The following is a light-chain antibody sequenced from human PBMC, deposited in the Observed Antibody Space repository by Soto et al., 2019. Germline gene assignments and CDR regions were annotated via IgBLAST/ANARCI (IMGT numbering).Light chain of an antibody. J-gene: IGKJ4*01. CDR2: GAS. CDR3: QQYNSYSRALT. Sequence: EIVMTQSPATLSVSPGERATLSCRASQSVSSNLAWYQQKPGQAPRLLIYGASTRATGIPARFSGSGSGTAFTLTISSLQPDDFATYYCQQYNSYSRALTFGGGTKVDIK. V-gene: IGKV3-15*01. CDR1: QSVSSN.